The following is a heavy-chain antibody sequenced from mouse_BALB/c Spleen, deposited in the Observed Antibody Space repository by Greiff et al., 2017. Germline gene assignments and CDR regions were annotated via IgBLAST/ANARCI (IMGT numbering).Heavy chain of an antibody. J-gene: IGHJ3*01. D-gene: IGHD2-1*01. CDR2: ISSGGSYT. CDR1: GFTFSSYT. CDR3: TREGGNYRNWFAY. Sequence: EVQLVESGGGLVKPGGSLKLSCAASGFTFSSYTMSWVRQTPEKRLEWVATISSGGSYTYYPDSVKGRFTISRDNAKNTLYLQMSSLKSEDTAMYYCTREGGNYRNWFAYWGQGTLVTVSA. V-gene: IGHV5-6-4*01.